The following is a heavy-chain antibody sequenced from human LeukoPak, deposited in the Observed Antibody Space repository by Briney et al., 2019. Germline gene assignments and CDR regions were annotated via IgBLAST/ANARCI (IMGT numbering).Heavy chain of an antibody. CDR3: ARASLGKWLVPEAFDY. Sequence: SETLSLTCTVSGGSISSGGYYWSWIRQHPGKGLEWIGYICYSGSTYYNPSLKSRVTISVDTSKNQFSLKLSSVTAADTAVYYCARASLGKWLVPEAFDYWGQGTLVTVSS. CDR1: GGSISSGGYY. V-gene: IGHV4-31*03. D-gene: IGHD6-19*01. CDR2: ICYSGST. J-gene: IGHJ4*02.